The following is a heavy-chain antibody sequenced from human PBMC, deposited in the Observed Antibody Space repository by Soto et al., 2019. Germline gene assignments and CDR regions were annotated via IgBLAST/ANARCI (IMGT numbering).Heavy chain of an antibody. CDR1: GYTFTSYA. J-gene: IGHJ6*02. CDR3: AADLYGSGPSYYYYGMDV. Sequence: ASVKVSCKASGYTFTSYAMHWVRQAPGQRLEWMGWINAGNGNTKYSQKFQGRVTITRDTSASTAYMELSSLRSEDTAVYYCAADLYGSGPSYYYYGMDVWGQGTTGTVS. D-gene: IGHD3-10*01. V-gene: IGHV1-3*01. CDR2: INAGNGNT.